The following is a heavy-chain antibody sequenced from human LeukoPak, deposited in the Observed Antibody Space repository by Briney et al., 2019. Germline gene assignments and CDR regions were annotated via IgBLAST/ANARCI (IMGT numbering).Heavy chain of an antibody. J-gene: IGHJ5*02. CDR2: INPSGVST. D-gene: IGHD3-9*01. Sequence: ASVKVSCKSSGYTFTSYYMHWVRQAPGQGLEWMGRINPSGVSTSYAQKFQGRVTMTRDTSTSTDYMELRRLRSDDTAVYYCARDHGGILTGYSRNNWFDPWGQGTLVTVSS. CDR3: ARDHGGILTGYSRNNWFDP. CDR1: GYTFTSYY. V-gene: IGHV1-46*01.